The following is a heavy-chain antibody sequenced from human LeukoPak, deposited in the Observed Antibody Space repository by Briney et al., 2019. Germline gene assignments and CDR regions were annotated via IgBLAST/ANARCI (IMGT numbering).Heavy chain of an antibody. J-gene: IGHJ3*02. CDR3: ARSASYYDSSGSDAFDI. Sequence: PGGSLRLSCAASGFTFSDHYMDWVRQAPGKGLEWVSYISSSGSTIYYADSVKGRFTISRDNAKNSLYLQMNSLRAEDTAVYYCARSASYYDSSGSDAFDIWGQGTMVTVSS. D-gene: IGHD3-22*01. CDR1: GFTFSDHY. V-gene: IGHV3-11*04. CDR2: ISSSGSTI.